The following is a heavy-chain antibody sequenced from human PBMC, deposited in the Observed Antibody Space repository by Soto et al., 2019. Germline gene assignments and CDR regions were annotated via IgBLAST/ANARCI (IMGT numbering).Heavy chain of an antibody. D-gene: IGHD3-16*01. CDR2: IIPVFGTT. J-gene: IGHJ4*02. CDR3: ARGGSPYVWFNEF. V-gene: IGHV1-69*01. Sequence: QEQLVQSGTEVKKPGSSVKVSCKASGDIFSSYAISWVRQAPGQGLEWLGGIIPVFGTTNYAEKFQGRVTITADESTNTAYMELSSLRSGDTAMYYCARGGSPYVWFNEFWGQGTLVTVSS. CDR1: GDIFSSYA.